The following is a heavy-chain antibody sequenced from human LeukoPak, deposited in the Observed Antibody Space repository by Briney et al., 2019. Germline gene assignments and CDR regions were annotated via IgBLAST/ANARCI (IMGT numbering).Heavy chain of an antibody. CDR2: ISSSSSYI. D-gene: IGHD6-13*01. CDR1: GFTFSSYS. CDR3: ARESSSWWTFDY. V-gene: IGHV3-21*01. Sequence: KSGGSLRLSCAASGFTFSSYSMNWVRQAPGKGLEWVSSISSSSSYIYYADSVKGRFTISRDNAKNSLYLQMNSLRAEDTAVYYCARESSSWWTFDYWGQGTLVTVSS. J-gene: IGHJ4*02.